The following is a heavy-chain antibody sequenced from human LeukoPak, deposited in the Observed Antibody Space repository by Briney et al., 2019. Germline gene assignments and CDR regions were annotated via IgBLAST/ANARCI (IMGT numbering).Heavy chain of an antibody. CDR2: IKSKTDGGTT. CDR3: TTDIAAAGTDY. D-gene: IGHD6-13*01. V-gene: IGHV3-15*01. J-gene: IGHJ4*02. CDR1: GFTFSNAW. Sequence: SGGSLRLSCAASGFTFSNAWMSWVRQAPGKGLEWVGRIKSKTDGGTTDYAAPVKGRFTISRDDSKNTLYLQMNSLKTEDTAVYYCTTDIAAAGTDYWGQGTLVTVSS.